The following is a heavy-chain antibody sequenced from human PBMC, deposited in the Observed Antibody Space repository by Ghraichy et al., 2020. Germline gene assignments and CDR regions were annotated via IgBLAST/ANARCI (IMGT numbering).Heavy chain of an antibody. J-gene: IGHJ4*02. D-gene: IGHD6-25*01. CDR3: ATVLAAENCFDY. CDR2: ISSSSRTI. CDR1: GFTFSSYR. V-gene: IGHV3-48*02. Sequence: LSLTCAASGFTFSSYRMNWVRQAPGTGLEWVSYISSSSRTIYYADSVKGRFTISRDNAKNSVYLQMNSLRDDDTAVYYCATVLAAENCFDYWGQGTLVTVSS.